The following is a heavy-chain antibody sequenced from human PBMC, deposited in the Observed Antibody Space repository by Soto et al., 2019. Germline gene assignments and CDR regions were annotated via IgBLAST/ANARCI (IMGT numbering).Heavy chain of an antibody. CDR2: INHSGST. D-gene: IGHD3-10*01. CDR3: ARAVPGSTGTHHCGSRIFYVSPFDY. CDR1: GGSFSGYY. V-gene: IGHV4-34*01. J-gene: IGHJ4*02. Sequence: SETLSLTCAVYGGSFSGYYWTWIRQPPGTGLEWIGEINHSGSTNYNPSLKSRVTISVDTSKNQFSLKLTSVTAADTAVYYCARAVPGSTGTHHCGSRIFYVSPFDYWGQGALVTVSS.